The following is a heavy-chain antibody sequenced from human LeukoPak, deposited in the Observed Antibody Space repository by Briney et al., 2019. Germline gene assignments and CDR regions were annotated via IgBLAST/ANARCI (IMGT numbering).Heavy chain of an antibody. D-gene: IGHD2-2*01. CDR2: LSGTGGDP. CDR1: GFIFSSYA. CDR3: ARDPRRGIVVVPAAVDY. Sequence: GGSQRLSCAASGFIFSSYAMSWVRQAPGKGLEWVSSLSGTGGDPYYAGSVKGRFTISRDNSKDTLYLQMNSLRAEDTAVYYCARDPRRGIVVVPAAVDYWGQGTLVTVSS. J-gene: IGHJ4*02. V-gene: IGHV3-23*01.